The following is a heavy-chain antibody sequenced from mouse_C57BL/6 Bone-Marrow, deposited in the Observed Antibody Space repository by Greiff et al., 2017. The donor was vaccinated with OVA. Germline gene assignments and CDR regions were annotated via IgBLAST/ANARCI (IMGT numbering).Heavy chain of an antibody. J-gene: IGHJ2*01. D-gene: IGHD1-1*01. Sequence: VQLQQSGAELARPGASVKLSCKASGYTFTSYGISWVKQRTGQGLEWIGEIYPRSGNTYYNEKFKGKATLTADKSSSTAYMELRSLTSADSAVYFCAITTVVVYYFDDWGKGTTLTVSS. V-gene: IGHV1-81*01. CDR1: GYTFTSYG. CDR2: IYPRSGNT. CDR3: AITTVVVYYFDD.